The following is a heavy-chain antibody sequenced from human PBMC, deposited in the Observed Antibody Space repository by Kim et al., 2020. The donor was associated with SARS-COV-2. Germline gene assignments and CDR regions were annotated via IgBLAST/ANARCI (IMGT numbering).Heavy chain of an antibody. V-gene: IGHV4-38-2*02. CDR2: LFHSGST. Sequence: SETLSLTFSVSGYSITSGYYWAWIRQPPGKGLQWIGNLFHSGSTYYTPSLKSRVTTSLDTSRNQFSLNLTSVTVADPAVYYCARVFTSSWEIDYWGQGTL. CDR1: GYSITSGYY. D-gene: IGHD6-13*01. CDR3: ARVFTSSWEIDY. J-gene: IGHJ4*02.